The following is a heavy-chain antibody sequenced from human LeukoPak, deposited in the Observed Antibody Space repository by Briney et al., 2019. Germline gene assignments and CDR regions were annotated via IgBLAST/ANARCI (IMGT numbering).Heavy chain of an antibody. CDR2: ISVGGGNT. CDR1: GFFFSTFG. Sequence: GGTLRLSCAASGFFFSTFGMSWVRQAPGKGLEWVSAISVGGGNTYYADSVKGRFTISRDNSRDTLDLQIDSLGPGDTAVYYCARDPYSGRYGNDYYYYVDVWGKGPTVTISS. D-gene: IGHD1-26*01. CDR3: ARDPYSGRYGNDYYYYVDV. V-gene: IGHV3-23*01. J-gene: IGHJ6*03.